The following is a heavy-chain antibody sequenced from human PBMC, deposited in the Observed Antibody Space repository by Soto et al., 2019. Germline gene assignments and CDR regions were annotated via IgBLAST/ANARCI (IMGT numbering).Heavy chain of an antibody. Sequence: GGSLRLSCAASGVTFSSYAMHWVRQAPGKGLEYVSAISSNGGSTYYAHSVKGRFTISRDNSKNTLYLQMGSLRAEDMAEYYCARDVGGYSGYAVDYWGQGT. CDR3: ARDVGGYSGYAVDY. CDR1: GVTFSSYA. J-gene: IGHJ4*02. V-gene: IGHV3-64*01. D-gene: IGHD5-12*01. CDR2: ISSNGGST.